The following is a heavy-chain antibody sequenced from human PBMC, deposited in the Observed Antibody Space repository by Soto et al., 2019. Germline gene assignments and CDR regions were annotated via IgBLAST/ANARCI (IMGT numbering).Heavy chain of an antibody. D-gene: IGHD3-9*01. J-gene: IGHJ5*01. CDR3: AKLRYFDWSSYNWFEY. CDR2: ISGSGATT. Sequence: PGGSLRLSCAASGFTFSSYALTWVRPAPGKGLEWVSGISGSGATTSYADSVKGRFTVSRDNSKNTLYLQMNSLRVEDTAVYYCAKLRYFDWSSYNWFEYWGQGT. CDR1: GFTFSSYA. V-gene: IGHV3-23*01.